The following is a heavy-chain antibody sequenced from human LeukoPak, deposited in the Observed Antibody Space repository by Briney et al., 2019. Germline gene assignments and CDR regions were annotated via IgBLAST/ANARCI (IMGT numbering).Heavy chain of an antibody. J-gene: IGHJ6*02. CDR3: ARGNKGVDV. Sequence: GGSLRLSCAAPGFIFSDDNMNWVRQAPGKGLEWVSYISSGSSTIYYADSVKGRFTISRDNAKNSLYLQMNSLRAEDTAVYYCARGNKGVDVWGQGTTVTVSS. V-gene: IGHV3-48*01. CDR1: GFIFSDDN. CDR2: ISSGSSTI. D-gene: IGHD1/OR15-1a*01.